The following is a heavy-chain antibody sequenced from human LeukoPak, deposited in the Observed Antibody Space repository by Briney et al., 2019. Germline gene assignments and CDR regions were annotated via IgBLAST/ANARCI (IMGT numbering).Heavy chain of an antibody. CDR3: ATWDPNFYYMDV. Sequence: PGGSLRLSCAISGLTYTISWVRQAPGKGLEWVSSISASGGGTHYAGSAKGRFTISRDNSKNSVYLQMSSLRVDDTGKYLCATWDPNFYYMDVWGKGTTVSVSS. V-gene: IGHV3-23*01. D-gene: IGHD1-26*01. J-gene: IGHJ6*03. CDR2: ISASGGGT. CDR1: GLTYT.